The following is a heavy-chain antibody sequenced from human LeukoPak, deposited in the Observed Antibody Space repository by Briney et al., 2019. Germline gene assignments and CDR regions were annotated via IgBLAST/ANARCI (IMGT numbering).Heavy chain of an antibody. CDR1: GFTFSSYE. Sequence: GGSLRLSCAASGFTFSSYEMNWVRQAPGKGLEWASYISSSSSTIYYADSVKGRFTISRDNAKNSLYLQMNSLRAEDTAVYYCARDPSYYDSSGYLGKFDYWGQGTLVAVSS. V-gene: IGHV3-48*03. J-gene: IGHJ4*02. CDR2: ISSSSSTI. D-gene: IGHD3-22*01. CDR3: ARDPSYYDSSGYLGKFDY.